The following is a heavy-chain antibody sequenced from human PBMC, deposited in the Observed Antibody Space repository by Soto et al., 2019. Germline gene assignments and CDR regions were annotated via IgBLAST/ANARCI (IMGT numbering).Heavy chain of an antibody. CDR3: AKGEISGTLNWFDP. V-gene: IGHV3-9*01. D-gene: IGHD6-13*01. CDR1: GFRFADYT. Sequence: GGSLRLSCAASGFRFADYTMHWVRQAPGKGLEWVSGLTWNSESIAYADSVKGRFTISRDNAKNSLYLQMNSLRAEDTAFYFCAKGEISGTLNWFDPWGQGTLVTVSS. CDR2: LTWNSESI. J-gene: IGHJ5*02.